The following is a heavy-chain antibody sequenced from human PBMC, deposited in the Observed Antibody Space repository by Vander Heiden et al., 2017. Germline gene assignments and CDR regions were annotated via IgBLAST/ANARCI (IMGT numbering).Heavy chain of an antibody. D-gene: IGHD6-19*01. CDR1: GGSISTYY. CDR2: ISYSGGT. V-gene: IGHV4-59*08. Sequence: QVQLQESGPGLVKPSETLSLTCSVSGGSISTYYWSWIRQHPGKGLEWIGYISYSGGTKYNPSLKSRVTISVDTSKNQSSLRLSSVTAADTATYYCARHPRTDNNGWYGAFDLWGQGTMVTVSS. J-gene: IGHJ3*01. CDR3: ARHPRTDNNGWYGAFDL.